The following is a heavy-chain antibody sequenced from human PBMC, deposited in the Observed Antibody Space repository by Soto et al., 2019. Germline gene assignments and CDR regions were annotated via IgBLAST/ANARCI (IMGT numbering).Heavy chain of an antibody. CDR2: IIPMLSMS. CDR1: GGTFNSYT. J-gene: IGHJ4*02. CDR3: ATSYGSGSRPFDY. D-gene: IGHD3-10*01. Sequence: QVQLVQSGAEVKKSGSSVGVSCKASGGTFNSYTLSWVRQAPGQRLEGMGRIIPMLSMSTYAQKFQGRVSIIADKSTNTVYLDLSSLRSDDTAIYYCATSYGSGSRPFDYWGQGTLVTVSS. V-gene: IGHV1-69*02.